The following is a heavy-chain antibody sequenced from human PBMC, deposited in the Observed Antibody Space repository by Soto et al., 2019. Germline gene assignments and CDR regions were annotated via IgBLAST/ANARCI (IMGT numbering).Heavy chain of an antibody. CDR1: GFTFSNAW. J-gene: IGHJ4*02. CDR2: IKSKTDGRTT. CDR3: TIQQGRVLRFLESFPDY. D-gene: IGHD3-3*01. V-gene: IGHV3-15*01. Sequence: GGSMRLSCAASGFTFSNAWMSWVRQAPGKGLEWVGRIKSKTDGRTTDYAAPVKGRFTISRDDSKNTLDLQMNSLKTDDTAVYYCTIQQGRVLRFLESFPDYWGQVTLVTVSS.